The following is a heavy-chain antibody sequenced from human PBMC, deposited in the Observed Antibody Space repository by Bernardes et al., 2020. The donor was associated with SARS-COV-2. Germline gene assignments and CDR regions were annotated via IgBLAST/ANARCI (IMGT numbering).Heavy chain of an antibody. CDR3: AKIGSYSYGWDY. Sequence: GSLRLSCAASGFTFSSYAMSWVRQAPGKGLEWVSAISGSGGSTYYADSVKGRFTISRDNSKNTLYLQMNSLRAEDTAVYYCAKIGSYSYGWDYWGQGTLVTVSS. V-gene: IGHV3-23*01. J-gene: IGHJ4*02. CDR2: ISGSGGST. D-gene: IGHD5-18*01. CDR1: GFTFSSYA.